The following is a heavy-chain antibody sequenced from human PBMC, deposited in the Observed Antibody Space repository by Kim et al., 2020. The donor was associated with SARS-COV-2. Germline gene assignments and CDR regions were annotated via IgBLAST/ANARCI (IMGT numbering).Heavy chain of an antibody. Sequence: GGSLRLSCAASGFTFSSYSMNWVRQAPGKGLEWVSSISSSSYYIYYADSVRGRFTISRDNARNSLYLQMDSLRAEDTAVYYCAREHRVRAKFYGIDVWGQGTTVTVSS. CDR1: GFTFSSYS. CDR2: ISSSSYYI. CDR3: AREHRVRAKFYGIDV. J-gene: IGHJ6*02. V-gene: IGHV3-21*01.